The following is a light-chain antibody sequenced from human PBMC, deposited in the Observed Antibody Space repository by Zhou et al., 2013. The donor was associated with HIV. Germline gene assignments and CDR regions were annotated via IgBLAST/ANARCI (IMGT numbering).Light chain of an antibody. CDR3: MQALQTPLT. J-gene: IGKJ2*01. Sequence: DIVMTQSPLSLPVTPGEPASISCRSSQNLLHTNGYNYLDWYLQKPGQSPQLLIYLGSNRASGVPDRFSGSGSGTDFTLKISRVEAEDVGVYYCMQALQTPLTFGQGPSWRSN. V-gene: IGKV2-28*01. CDR1: QNLLHTNGYNY. CDR2: LGS.